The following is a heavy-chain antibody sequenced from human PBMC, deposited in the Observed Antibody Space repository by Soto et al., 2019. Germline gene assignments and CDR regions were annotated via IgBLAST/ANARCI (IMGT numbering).Heavy chain of an antibody. V-gene: IGHV1-18*01. CDR1: GYTFTSYG. D-gene: IGHD2-15*01. J-gene: IGHJ5*02. Sequence: ASVKVSCKASGYTFTSYGISWVRQAPGQGLEWMGWISAYNGNTKYAQKLQGRVTMTTDTSTTTAYMELRSLRSDDTAVYYCARGGADCSDGKCPPSWFDPWGQGTLVTVSS. CDR2: ISAYNGNT. CDR3: ARGGADCSDGKCPPSWFDP.